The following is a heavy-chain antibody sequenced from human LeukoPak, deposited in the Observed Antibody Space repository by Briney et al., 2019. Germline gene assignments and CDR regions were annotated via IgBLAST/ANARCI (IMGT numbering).Heavy chain of an antibody. CDR2: IYTSGST. CDR1: GGSFSGYY. CDR3: ARDSYYYDSSGYYHFDY. J-gene: IGHJ4*02. V-gene: IGHV4-4*07. Sequence: SETLSLTCAVYGGSFSGYYWSWIRQPAGKGLEWIGRIYTSGSTNYNPSLKSRVTMSVDTSKNQFSLKLSSVTAADTAVYYCARDSYYYDSSGYYHFDYWGQGTLVTVSS. D-gene: IGHD3-22*01.